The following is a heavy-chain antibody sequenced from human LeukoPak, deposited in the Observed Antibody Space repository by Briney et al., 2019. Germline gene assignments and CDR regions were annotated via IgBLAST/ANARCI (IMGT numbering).Heavy chain of an antibody. V-gene: IGHV3-33*01. CDR2: IWYDGSNK. J-gene: IGHJ6*02. CDR3: ARDQDEGATEVPYYYYGMDV. Sequence: GGSLRLSCASSGFTFSSYGMHGARQAPGKGLEWVAVIWYDGSNKYYADSVKGRFTISRDNSKNTLYLQMNSLRAEDTAVYYCARDQDEGATEVPYYYYGMDVWGQGTTVTVSS. D-gene: IGHD1-26*01. CDR1: GFTFSSYG.